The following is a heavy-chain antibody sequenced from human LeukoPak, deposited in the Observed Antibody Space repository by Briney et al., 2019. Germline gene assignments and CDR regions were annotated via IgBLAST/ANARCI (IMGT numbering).Heavy chain of an antibody. V-gene: IGHV3-30*02. Sequence: PGGSLRLSCAASGFTFSSYGIHWVRQAPGKGLEWVAFIRSDGSNKYYTDSVKGRFTISRDNSKNTLYLQMNSQRAEDTAVYYCAKGRGWEASYYYYYMDVWGKGTTVTISS. CDR3: AKGRGWEASYYYYYMDV. CDR1: GFTFSSYG. J-gene: IGHJ6*03. CDR2: IRSDGSNK. D-gene: IGHD1-26*01.